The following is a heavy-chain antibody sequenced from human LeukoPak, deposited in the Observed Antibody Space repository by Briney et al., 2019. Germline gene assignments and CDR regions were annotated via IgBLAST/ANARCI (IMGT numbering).Heavy chain of an antibody. V-gene: IGHV3-33*08. J-gene: IGHJ4*02. CDR1: GFGFTIYT. D-gene: IGHD3-22*01. Sequence: GGSLRLSCATSGFGFTIYTMNWVRQAPGKGLEWVAVIWYDGSNKYYADSVKGRFTISRDNSKNTLYLQMNSLRAEDTAVYYCVRGITMIDYWGQGTLVTVSS. CDR2: IWYDGSNK. CDR3: VRGITMIDY.